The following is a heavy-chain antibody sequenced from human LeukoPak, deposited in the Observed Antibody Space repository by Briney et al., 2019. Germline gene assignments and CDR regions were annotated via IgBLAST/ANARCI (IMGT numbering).Heavy chain of an antibody. CDR2: IIPIFGTA. V-gene: IGHV1-69*05. D-gene: IGHD6-6*01. CDR1: GGTFSSYA. CDR3: ARGDIAARLWDY. J-gene: IGHJ4*02. Sequence: ASVKVSCKASGGTFSSYAISWVRQAPGQGLEWMGRIIPIFGTANYAQKFQGRVTITTDESTSTAYMELSSLRSEDTAVYYCARGDIAARLWDYWGQGTLVTVSS.